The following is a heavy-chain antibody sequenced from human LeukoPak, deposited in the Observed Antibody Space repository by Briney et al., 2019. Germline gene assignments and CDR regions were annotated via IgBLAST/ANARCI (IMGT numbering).Heavy chain of an antibody. CDR2: ISSSSSTI. J-gene: IGHJ4*02. CDR3: AKGDIAAAGTGFDY. D-gene: IGHD6-13*01. Sequence: PGGSLRLSCAASGFTFSSYSMNWVRQAPGKGLEWVSYISSSSSTIYYADSVKGRFTISRDNSKNTLYLQMNSLRAEDTAVYYCAKGDIAAAGTGFDYWGQGTLVTVSS. V-gene: IGHV3-48*01. CDR1: GFTFSSYS.